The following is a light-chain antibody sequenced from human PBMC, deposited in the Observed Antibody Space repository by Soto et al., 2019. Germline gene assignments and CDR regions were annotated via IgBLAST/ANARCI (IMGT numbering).Light chain of an antibody. Sequence: EIVLTQSPATLSLSPGERATLSGRASQSVSSYLAWYQQKPGQAPRLLIYDASNRATGIPARFSGSGSGTAFTLTISSLEPEDFAGYYCQQRRNWPPWTFGQGTKVEIK. CDR3: QQRRNWPPWT. CDR1: QSVSSY. J-gene: IGKJ1*01. CDR2: DAS. V-gene: IGKV3-11*01.